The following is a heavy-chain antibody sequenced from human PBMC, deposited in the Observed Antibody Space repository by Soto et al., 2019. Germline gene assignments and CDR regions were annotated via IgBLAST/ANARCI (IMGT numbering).Heavy chain of an antibody. CDR3: AGVRQLVGYFYYYMDV. V-gene: IGHV1-18*01. D-gene: IGHD6-6*01. Sequence: QVQLLQSGAEVKKPGASVKVSCKASGYTFTNYGITWVRQAPGQGLEWMGWISAYNGNTHYTQRLQGRVTMTTDTSTSTAYMELRGLRSDDTAVYYCAGVRQLVGYFYYYMDVWGKGTTFTVSS. CDR2: ISAYNGNT. J-gene: IGHJ6*03. CDR1: GYTFTNYG.